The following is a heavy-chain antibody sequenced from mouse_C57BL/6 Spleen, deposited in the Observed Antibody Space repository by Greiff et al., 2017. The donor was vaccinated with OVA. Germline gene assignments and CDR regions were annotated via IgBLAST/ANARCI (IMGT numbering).Heavy chain of an antibody. J-gene: IGHJ1*03. CDR2: ISSGGSYT. CDR3: ARQDGSSWYFDV. CDR1: GFTFSSYG. D-gene: IGHD1-1*01. Sequence: DVKLVESGGDLVKPGGSLKLSCAASGFTFSSYGMSWVRQTPDKRLEWVATISSGGSYTYYPDSVKGRFTISRDNAKNTLYLQMSSLKSEDTAMYYCARQDGSSWYFDVWGTGTTVTVSS. V-gene: IGHV5-6*02.